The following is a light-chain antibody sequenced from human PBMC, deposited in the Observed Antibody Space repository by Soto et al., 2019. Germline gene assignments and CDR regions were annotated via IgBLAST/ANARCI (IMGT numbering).Light chain of an antibody. CDR2: QDN. CDR3: QAWDSHTYV. V-gene: IGLV3-1*01. J-gene: IGLJ1*01. CDR1: NWGSTY. Sequence: SYELTQPPSVSVSPGQTASITCSGGNWGSTYAAWYQQRPGQSPLLIIYQDNKRPSGIPERFSGSISGNTATLTISGTQTLDEADYYRQAWDSHTYVFGTGTKLTVL.